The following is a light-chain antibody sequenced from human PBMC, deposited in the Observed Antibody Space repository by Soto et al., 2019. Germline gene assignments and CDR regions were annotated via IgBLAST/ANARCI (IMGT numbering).Light chain of an antibody. Sequence: QSVRTQPPSASGSPGQSVTISCTGTSNDVGGYNFVSWYQQHPGKAPKLMIFEVSKRPSGVPDRFSGSKSGSTASLTVSGLQAEDEADYYCSSYAGNNIYYVFGTGTKVTVL. CDR1: SNDVGGYNF. J-gene: IGLJ1*01. CDR3: SSYAGNNIYYV. CDR2: EVS. V-gene: IGLV2-8*01.